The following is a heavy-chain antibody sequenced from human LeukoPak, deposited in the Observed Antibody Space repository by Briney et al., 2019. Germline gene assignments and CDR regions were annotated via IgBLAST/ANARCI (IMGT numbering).Heavy chain of an antibody. V-gene: IGHV3-9*01. CDR2: ISWNSGSI. Sequence: GGSLRLSCAASGLTFDDYAMHWVRQAPGKGLEWVSGISWNSGSIGYADSVKGRFTISRDNAKNSLYLQMNSLRAEDTALYYCAKDMGCSSTSCYRYYYYYGMDVWGQGTTVTVSS. CDR1: GLTFDDYA. D-gene: IGHD2-2*01. J-gene: IGHJ6*02. CDR3: AKDMGCSSTSCYRYYYYYGMDV.